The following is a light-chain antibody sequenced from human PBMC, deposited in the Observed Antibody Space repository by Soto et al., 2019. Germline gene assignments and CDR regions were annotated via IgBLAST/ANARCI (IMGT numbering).Light chain of an antibody. CDR2: DAS. V-gene: IGKV3-11*01. CDR3: QQRLNWPPG. J-gene: IGKJ1*01. CDR1: QSVTNY. Sequence: EIFLTQSPDTPSLSPGERATLTCRASQSVTNYIAWYQQRPGQAPRLLIYDASNRATGVPARFSGSRSGTDFTLTISDLEPADFGLYYCQQRLNWPPGFGQGTKVEIK.